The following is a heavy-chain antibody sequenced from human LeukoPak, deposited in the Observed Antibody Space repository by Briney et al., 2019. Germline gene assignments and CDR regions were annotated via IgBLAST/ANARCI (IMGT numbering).Heavy chain of an antibody. D-gene: IGHD6-13*01. V-gene: IGHV1-24*01. Sequence: PEASVKVSCKVSGYTLTELSMHWVRQAPGNGLEWMGGFDPEDGETIYAQKFQGRVTMTEDTSTDTAYMELSSLRSEDTAVYYCATRGYSSSWYSTFDPWGQGTLVTVSS. CDR3: ATRGYSSSWYSTFDP. CDR1: GYTLTELS. J-gene: IGHJ5*02. CDR2: FDPEDGET.